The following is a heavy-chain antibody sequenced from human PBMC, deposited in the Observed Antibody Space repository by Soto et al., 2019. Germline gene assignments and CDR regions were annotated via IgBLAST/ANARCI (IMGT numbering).Heavy chain of an antibody. J-gene: IGHJ4*02. CDR2: IYWYAAK. CDR1: GFSLSTSGVT. Sequence: QITLKESGPTLVKPTQTLTLTCTFSGFSLSTSGVTVGWIRQPPGKALEWLALIYWYAAKRSSPSLKNRLTIPQDTSNNPVVLTITNMEPVDTASYYCAHSQSFDIVVVPAAIHPGEVYFDYWCQGTPVTVSS. V-gene: IGHV2-5*01. CDR3: AHSQSFDIVVVPAAIHPGEVYFDY. D-gene: IGHD2-2*01.